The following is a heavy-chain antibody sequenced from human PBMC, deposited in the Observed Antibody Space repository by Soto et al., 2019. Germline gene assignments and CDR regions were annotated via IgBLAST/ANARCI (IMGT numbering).Heavy chain of an antibody. CDR3: AKDLLRTVRAYGMDV. V-gene: IGHV3-30*18. CDR2: ISYDGTNK. D-gene: IGHD1-26*01. J-gene: IGHJ6*02. CDR1: GFTFSSYG. Sequence: QVQLVESGGGVVQPGRSLRLSCAASGFTFSSYGMHWVRQAPGKGLEWVAVISYDGTNKYYADSVKGRFTISRDNSKNTLYLQMNSLRAEDTAGYYCAKDLLRTVRAYGMDVWGPGTTVTVSS.